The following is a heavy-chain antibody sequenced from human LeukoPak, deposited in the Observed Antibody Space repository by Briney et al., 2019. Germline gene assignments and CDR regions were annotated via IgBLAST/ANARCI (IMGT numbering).Heavy chain of an antibody. CDR1: GFTFSTYW. CDR2: IKEDGSEK. J-gene: IGHJ4*02. CDR3: ARNVGWFRFDY. Sequence: GGSLRLSCAASGFTFSTYWMDWVRQAPGKGLEWVANIKEDGSEKYYEDSVKGRFTISRDNARNSLYLQMNSLRAEDTAVYYCARNVGWFRFDYWGQGTLVTVSS. D-gene: IGHD2-15*01. V-gene: IGHV3-7*03.